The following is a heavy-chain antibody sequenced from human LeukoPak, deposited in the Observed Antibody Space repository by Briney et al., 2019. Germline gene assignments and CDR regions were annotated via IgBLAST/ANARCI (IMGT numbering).Heavy chain of an antibody. CDR2: ISGSGGST. V-gene: IGHV3-23*01. J-gene: IGHJ4*02. Sequence: AGSLRLSCAASGFTFSNYATSWVRQAPGKGLEWVSSISGSGGSTLYADSVKGRFTISRDNSKNTLYLQMNSLRAEDTAVDYCAKAYYDSSGYYSYFDYWGQGTLV. CDR1: GFTFSNYA. D-gene: IGHD3-22*01. CDR3: AKAYYDSSGYYSYFDY.